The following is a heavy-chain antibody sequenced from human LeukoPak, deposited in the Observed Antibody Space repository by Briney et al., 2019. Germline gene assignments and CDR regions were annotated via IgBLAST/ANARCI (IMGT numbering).Heavy chain of an antibody. CDR3: AKDPSIVGAP. V-gene: IGHV3-30*18. J-gene: IGHJ5*02. CDR1: GFTFSSYG. CDR2: ISYDGSHK. Sequence: GGSLRLSCAASGFTFSSYGMHWVRQAPGKGLEWVAVISYDGSHKYYADSVKGRFTISRDNSKNMLYLQMNSLRPEDTAVYYCAKDPSIVGAPWGQGTLVTVSS. D-gene: IGHD1-26*01.